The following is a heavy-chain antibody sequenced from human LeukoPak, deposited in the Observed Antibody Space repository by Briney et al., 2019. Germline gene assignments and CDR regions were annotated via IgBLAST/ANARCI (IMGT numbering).Heavy chain of an antibody. CDR3: ARRLGYSYGYNYYYFDY. CDR2: INHSGST. V-gene: IGHV4-34*01. Sequence: PSETLSLTCAVYGGSFSGYYWSWIRQPPGKGLEWIGEINHSGSTNYNPSLKSRVTISVDTSKNQFSLKLSSVTAADTAVYYCARRLGYSYGYNYYYFDYWGQGTLVTVSS. J-gene: IGHJ4*02. D-gene: IGHD5-18*01. CDR1: GGSFSGYY.